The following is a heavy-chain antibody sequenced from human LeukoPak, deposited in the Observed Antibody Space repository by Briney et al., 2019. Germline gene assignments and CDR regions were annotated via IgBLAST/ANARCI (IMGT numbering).Heavy chain of an antibody. V-gene: IGHV3-48*03. CDR1: GFTFSSYE. J-gene: IGHJ4*02. CDR2: ISSSGSTI. CDR3: ARALGFAATFDY. Sequence: GGSLRLSCAASGFTFSSYEMNWVRQAPGKGLEWVSYISSSGSTIYYADSVKGRFTISRDNAKNSLYLQMNSLRAEDTAVYYYARALGFAATFDYWGQGTLVTVSS. D-gene: IGHD2-15*01.